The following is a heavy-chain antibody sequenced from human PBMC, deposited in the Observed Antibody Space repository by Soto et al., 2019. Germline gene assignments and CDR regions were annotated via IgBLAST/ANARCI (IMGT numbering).Heavy chain of an antibody. V-gene: IGHV4-59*08. CDR1: GGSISSYY. Sequence: SATLSLTCTVSGGSISSYYWSWIRQPPGKGLEWIGYIYYSGSTNYNPSLKSRVTISVDTSKNQFSLKLSSVTAADTAVYYCARHQSYGSGSYFYLQDYYYGMDVRGQGTTVT. CDR2: IYYSGST. J-gene: IGHJ6*02. CDR3: ARHQSYGSGSYFYLQDYYYGMDV. D-gene: IGHD3-10*01.